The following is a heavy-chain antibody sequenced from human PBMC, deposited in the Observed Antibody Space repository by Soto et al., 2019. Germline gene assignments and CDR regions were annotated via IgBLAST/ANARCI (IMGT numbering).Heavy chain of an antibody. CDR3: ARGRAFTYYDFWSGPLDAFDI. Sequence: GGSLRLSCAASGFTFSSYSMNWVRQAPGKGLEWVSYISSSSSTIYYADSVKGRFTISRDNAKNSLYLQMNSLRAEDTAVYYCARGRAFTYYDFWSGPLDAFDIWGQGTMVTVSS. CDR1: GFTFSSYS. CDR2: ISSSSSTI. D-gene: IGHD3-3*01. J-gene: IGHJ3*02. V-gene: IGHV3-48*01.